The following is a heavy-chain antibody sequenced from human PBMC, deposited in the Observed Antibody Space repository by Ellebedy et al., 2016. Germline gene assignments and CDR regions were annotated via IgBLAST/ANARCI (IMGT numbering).Heavy chain of an antibody. J-gene: IGHJ2*01. D-gene: IGHD4-17*01. Sequence: SETLSLTCAVYGGSFSGYYWSWIRQPPGKGLEWIGEINHSGSTNYNPSLKSRVTISVDTSKNQFSLKLSPVTAADTAVYYCARVRPLQVATVTTGYFDLWGRGTLVTVSS. V-gene: IGHV4-34*01. CDR3: ARVRPLQVATVTTGYFDL. CDR2: INHSGST. CDR1: GGSFSGYY.